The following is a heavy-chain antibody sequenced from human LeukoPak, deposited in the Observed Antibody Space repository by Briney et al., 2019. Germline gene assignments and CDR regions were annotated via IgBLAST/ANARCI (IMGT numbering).Heavy chain of an antibody. Sequence: SETLSLTCTVSGGSISSYYWSWIRQPPGKGLEWIGYIYYSGSTNYNPSLKSRVTISVDTSKNQFSLKLSSVTAADTAVYYRARSSGIAAAGSPWDYWGQGTLVTVSS. CDR2: IYYSGST. V-gene: IGHV4-59*08. CDR3: ARSSGIAAAGSPWDY. CDR1: GGSISSYY. D-gene: IGHD6-13*01. J-gene: IGHJ4*02.